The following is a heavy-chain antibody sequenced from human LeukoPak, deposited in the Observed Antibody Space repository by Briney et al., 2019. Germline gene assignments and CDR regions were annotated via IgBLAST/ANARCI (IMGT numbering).Heavy chain of an antibody. CDR2: IKQDGSEK. CDR3: ASAQGYYYYYGMDV. J-gene: IGHJ6*02. CDR1: GFTFSSYW. V-gene: IGHV3-7*01. Sequence: GGSLRRSCAASGFTFSSYWMSWVRQAPGKGLEWVANIKQDGSEKYYVDSVKGRFTISRDNAKNSLYLQMNSLRAEDTAVYYCASAQGYYYYYGMDVWGQGTTVTVSS.